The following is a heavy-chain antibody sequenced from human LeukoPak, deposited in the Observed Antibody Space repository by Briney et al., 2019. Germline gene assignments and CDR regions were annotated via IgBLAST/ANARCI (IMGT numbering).Heavy chain of an antibody. D-gene: IGHD1-20*01. J-gene: IGHJ6*03. V-gene: IGHV3-30-3*01. Sequence: GGSLRLSCAASGFTFSSYAMHWVRQAPGKGLEWVAVISYDGSNKYYADSVKGRFTISRDNSKNTLYLQMNSLRAEDTAVYYCVKEYNWPGYYMDVWGKGTTVTVSS. CDR2: ISYDGSNK. CDR3: VKEYNWPGYYMDV. CDR1: GFTFSSYA.